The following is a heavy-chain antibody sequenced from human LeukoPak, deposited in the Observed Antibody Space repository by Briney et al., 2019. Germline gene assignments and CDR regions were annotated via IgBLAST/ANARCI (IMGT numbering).Heavy chain of an antibody. J-gene: IGHJ5*02. Sequence: SETLSLTCTVSGGSISSSSYYWGWIRQPPGKGLEWIGSIYYSGSTYYNPSLKSRLTISLDTSKKQFSLRLSSVSAADTAVYFCASLYDSSGYTDWFDPWDQGTLVTVSS. D-gene: IGHD3-22*01. CDR2: IYYSGST. CDR3: ASLYDSSGYTDWFDP. V-gene: IGHV4-39*01. CDR1: GGSISSSSYY.